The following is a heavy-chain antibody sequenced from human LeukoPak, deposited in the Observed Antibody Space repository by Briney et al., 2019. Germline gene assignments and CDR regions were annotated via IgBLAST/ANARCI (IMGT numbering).Heavy chain of an antibody. J-gene: IGHJ4*02. V-gene: IGHV3-21*01. Sequence: GGSLRLSCAASGFTFSSYSMNWVRQAPGKGLEWVSSISSSSSYIYYADSVKGRFTISRDNAKNSLYLQMNRLRAEDTAVYYCAGVTFGGVIGFDYWGQGTLVTVSS. CDR1: GFTFSSYS. CDR2: ISSSSSYI. D-gene: IGHD3-16*02. CDR3: AGVTFGGVIGFDY.